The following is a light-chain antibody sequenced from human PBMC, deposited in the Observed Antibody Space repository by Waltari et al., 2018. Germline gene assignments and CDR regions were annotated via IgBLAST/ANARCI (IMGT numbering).Light chain of an antibody. V-gene: IGKV3-15*01. CDR3: QQYGNWPLYT. J-gene: IGKJ2*01. Sequence: EIVVTQSPVTLSASPGERATRSCRASQSLGRNLAWYQQRPGQAPRLLLYDASTRATGVPASFSGSGSQTEFTLTISSLQSEDFAVYYCQQYGNWPLYTFGQGTKLEIK. CDR2: DAS. CDR1: QSLGRN.